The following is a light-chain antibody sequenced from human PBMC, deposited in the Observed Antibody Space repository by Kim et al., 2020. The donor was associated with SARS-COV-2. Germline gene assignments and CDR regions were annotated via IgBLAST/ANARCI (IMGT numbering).Light chain of an antibody. J-gene: IGKJ4*01. Sequence: AIQMTQSPSSLSASAGDRVTITCRASQDIRNELGWYQKKPGKAPKVLIYAASSLHSGVPSRFSGSGSGTDFTLTISSLQPEDFATYYCLQDYNNPLTFGGGTKVDIK. V-gene: IGKV1-6*01. CDR3: LQDYNNPLT. CDR1: QDIRNE. CDR2: AAS.